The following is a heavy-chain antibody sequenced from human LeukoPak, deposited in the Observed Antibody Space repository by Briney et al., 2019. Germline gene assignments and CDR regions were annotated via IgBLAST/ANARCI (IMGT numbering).Heavy chain of an antibody. V-gene: IGHV3-48*03. CDR2: ISSIGSTI. J-gene: IGHJ3*02. D-gene: IGHD6-19*01. CDR3: AREDGQWLAQSVDGFDI. Sequence: GGSLRLSCAASGFTFSSYEMNWVRQAPGNGLEWVSYISSIGSTIYYPECVKGRFTISRDNTKNSRYLQMNSMRAEDTAVYYCAREDGQWLAQSVDGFDIWGQGTMVTVSS. CDR1: GFTFSSYE.